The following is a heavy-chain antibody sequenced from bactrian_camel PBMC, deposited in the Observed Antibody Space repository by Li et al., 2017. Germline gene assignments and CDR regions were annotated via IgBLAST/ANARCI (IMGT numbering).Heavy chain of an antibody. CDR1: GYTGTSQC. CDR3: AQGGAVGTFGY. Sequence: HVQLVESGGGSVQSGGSLRLSCAASGYTGTSQCMGWFRQAPGKEREAVAVIGREGSPTYADSVKGRFTIARDNAKNTLYLQLNSLKTEDTAMYYCAQGGAVGTFGYWGQGTQVTVS. CDR2: IGREGSP. D-gene: IGHD5*01. V-gene: IGHV3S53*01. J-gene: IGHJ6*01.